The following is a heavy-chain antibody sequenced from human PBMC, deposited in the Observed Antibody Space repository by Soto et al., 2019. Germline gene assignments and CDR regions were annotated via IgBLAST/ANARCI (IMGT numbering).Heavy chain of an antibody. J-gene: IGHJ4*02. CDR2: SHQSGST. CDR1: GVSISSHDW. D-gene: IGHD1-20*01. Sequence: QVQLQESGPGLVKPSGTLSLTCAVSGVSISSHDWWTWVRQPPGKGLEWSGESHQSGSTNYNSSLGSRVTIEVDTSKNQFSLNLRSVTVADTAVYYCATRDNTRFFWGQGTLVTVST. CDR3: ATRDNTRFF. V-gene: IGHV4-4*02.